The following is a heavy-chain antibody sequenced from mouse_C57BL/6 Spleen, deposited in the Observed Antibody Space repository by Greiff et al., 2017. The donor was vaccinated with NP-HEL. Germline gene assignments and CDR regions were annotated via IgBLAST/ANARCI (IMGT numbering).Heavy chain of an antibody. V-gene: IGHV1-26*01. CDR1: GYTFTDYY. D-gene: IGHD1-1*01. J-gene: IGHJ4*01. CDR2: INPNNGGT. Sequence: EVQLQQSGPELVKPGASVKISCKASGYTFTDYYMNWVKQSHGKSLEWIGEINPNNGGTSYNQKFKGKATLPVDKSSSTAYMELRSLTSEDSAVYYCARGGTVVATDYAMDYWGQGTSVTVSS. CDR3: ARGGTVVATDYAMDY.